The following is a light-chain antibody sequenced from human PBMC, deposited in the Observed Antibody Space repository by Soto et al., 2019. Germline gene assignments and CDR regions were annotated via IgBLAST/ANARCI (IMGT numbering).Light chain of an antibody. V-gene: IGLV2-8*01. J-gene: IGLJ1*01. CDR3: SSYAGSSLV. CDR2: DVS. Sequence: QSVLTQPPSPSGSPGQSVTISCTGTSSDVGGYNYVSWYQQHPGKAPKLIIYDVSKRPSGVPDRFSGSKSGNTASLTVSGLQAEDEADYYCSSYAGSSLVFGTGTKVTVL. CDR1: SSDVGGYNY.